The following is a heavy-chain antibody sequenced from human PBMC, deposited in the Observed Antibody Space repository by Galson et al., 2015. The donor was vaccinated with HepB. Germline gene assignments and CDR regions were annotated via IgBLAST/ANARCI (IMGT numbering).Heavy chain of an antibody. CDR2: IIPILGIA. V-gene: IGHV1-69*04. D-gene: IGHD4-17*01. J-gene: IGHJ3*02. Sequence: SVKVSCKASGGTFSSYTISWVRQAPGQGLEWMGRIIPILGIANYAQKFQGRVTITADKSTSTAYMELSSLRSEDTAVYYCAREGDYAHAFDIWGQGTMVTVSS. CDR1: GGTFSSYT. CDR3: AREGDYAHAFDI.